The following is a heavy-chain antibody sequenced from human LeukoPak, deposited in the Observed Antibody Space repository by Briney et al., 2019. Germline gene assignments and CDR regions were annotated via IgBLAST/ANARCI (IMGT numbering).Heavy chain of an antibody. V-gene: IGHV3-23*01. CDR2: ISGSGGST. J-gene: IGHJ6*02. Sequence: GGSLRLSCAASGFTFSSYAMSWVRQAPGKGLEWVSAISGSGGSTYCADSVKGRFTISRDNSRNTLYLQMNSLRAEDTAVYYCAKGSEYSYGFSYYYYGMDVWGQGTTVTVSS. D-gene: IGHD5-18*01. CDR3: AKGSEYSYGFSYYYYGMDV. CDR1: GFTFSSYA.